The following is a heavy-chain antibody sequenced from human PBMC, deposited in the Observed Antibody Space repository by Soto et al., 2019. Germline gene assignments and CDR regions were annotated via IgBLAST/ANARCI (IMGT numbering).Heavy chain of an antibody. J-gene: IGHJ4*02. D-gene: IGHD5-12*01. CDR2: IKKDGSEK. CDR3: ARLYLAATITSLDY. V-gene: IGHV3-7*01. CDR1: GFTFINYW. Sequence: GWSLRLSCASSGFTFINYWLSWVRQAPGKGLEWVANIKKDGSEKYYVGSVVGRFTISRDNAENSLYLQMNSLRAEDTAVYYCARLYLAATITSLDYWGQGTLVTVSS.